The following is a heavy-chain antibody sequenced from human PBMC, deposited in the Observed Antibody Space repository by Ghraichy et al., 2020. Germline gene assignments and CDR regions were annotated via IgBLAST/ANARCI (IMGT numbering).Heavy chain of an antibody. Sequence: GGSLRLSCSVSGFTFTAYAMHWVRQAPGKGLEYVSSISSSGVPTYYTDSVKGRFTISRDYSKNMLYLQMNSLRVDDTALYYCVKARWVDYWAQETLVTVSS. V-gene: IGHV3-64D*09. CDR2: ISSSGVPT. CDR3: VKARWVDY. J-gene: IGHJ4*02. D-gene: IGHD6-13*01. CDR1: GFTFTAYA.